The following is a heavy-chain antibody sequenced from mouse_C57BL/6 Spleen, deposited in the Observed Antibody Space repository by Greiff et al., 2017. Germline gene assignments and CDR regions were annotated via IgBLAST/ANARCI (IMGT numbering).Heavy chain of an antibody. Sequence: EVQLVESGGGLVKPGGSLKLSCAASGFTFSSYAMSWVRQTPGKRLEWVATISDGGSYTYYPDNVKGRFTITRDNAKSNLYLQMSSLKSEDTAMYYCARAAGDGYFDYWGQGTTLTVSA. D-gene: IGHD2-3*01. CDR3: ARAAGDGYFDY. CDR2: ISDGGSYT. CDR1: GFTFSSYA. V-gene: IGHV5-4*01. J-gene: IGHJ2*01.